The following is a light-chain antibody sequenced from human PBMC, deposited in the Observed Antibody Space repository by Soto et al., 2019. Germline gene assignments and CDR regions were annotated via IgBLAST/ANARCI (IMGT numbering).Light chain of an antibody. CDR2: TAS. CDR1: QISSY. CDR3: QQLNSYPLT. J-gene: IGKJ4*01. V-gene: IGKV1-9*01. Sequence: DIQMTQSPSSLSASVGDRVTITCRASQISSYLNWYQQKQGKAPKLLIYTASTLQSGVPSRFSGSGSGTDFTLTISSLQPEDFATYYCQQLNSYPLTFGGGTRVEIK.